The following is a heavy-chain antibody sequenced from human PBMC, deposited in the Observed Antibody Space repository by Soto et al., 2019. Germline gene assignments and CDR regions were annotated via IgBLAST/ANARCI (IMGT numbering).Heavy chain of an antibody. V-gene: IGHV3-30*19. D-gene: IGHD3-10*01. CDR2: ISYDGSNK. Sequence: QVQLVESGGGVVQPGRSLRLSCAASGFTFSSYGMHWVRQAPGKGLEWVAVISYDGSNKYYADSVKGRFTISRDNSKNTLYLQMNSLRAEDTAVYYCAREVITTNWGPGTMVTVSS. J-gene: IGHJ3*01. CDR1: GFTFSSYG. CDR3: AREVITTN.